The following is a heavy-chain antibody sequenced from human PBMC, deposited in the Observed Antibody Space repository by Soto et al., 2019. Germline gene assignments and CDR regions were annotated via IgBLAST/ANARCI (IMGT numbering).Heavy chain of an antibody. V-gene: IGHV3-7*01. D-gene: IGHD6-19*01. J-gene: IGHJ5*02. CDR2: IKQDGSEK. CDR3: ARDIAVAAKWFDP. Sequence: VQLVESGGGLVQPGGSLRLSCAASGFTFSSYWMSWVRQAPGKGLEWVANIKQDGSEKYYVDSVKGRFTISRDNAKNSLYLQMNSLRAEDTAVYYCARDIAVAAKWFDPWGQGTLVTVSS. CDR1: GFTFSSYW.